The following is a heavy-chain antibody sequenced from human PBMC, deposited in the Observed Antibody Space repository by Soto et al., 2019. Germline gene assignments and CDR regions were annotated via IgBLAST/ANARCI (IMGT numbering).Heavy chain of an antibody. V-gene: IGHV4-31*03. CDR3: ARSRSGSPYPR. J-gene: IGHJ4*02. D-gene: IGHD1-26*01. CDR1: GGSISSGGYY. Sequence: QVQLQESGPGLVKPSQTLSLTCTVSGGSISSGGYYWSWIRQHPGKGLEWIGYIYYSGSTYYNPSRKSXXTXSXXPAKNQFSLKLSSVTAADTAVYYCARSRSGSPYPRWGQGTLVTVSS. CDR2: IYYSGST.